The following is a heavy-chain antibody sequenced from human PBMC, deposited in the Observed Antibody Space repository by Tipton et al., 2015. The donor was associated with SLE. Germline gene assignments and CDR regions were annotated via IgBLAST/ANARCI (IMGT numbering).Heavy chain of an antibody. CDR3: VMQQLVGRSFDY. V-gene: IGHV4-34*01. Sequence: QLVQSGAEVKPSETLSLTCAVYGSFRGYDWSWVRQRPGKGLEWLGEFNPGGFTKYNPSLKSRVTMSVGSSNNHFSLKLNSVTAADTAVYYCVMQQLVGRSFDYWGQGTPVTVSS. CDR1: GSFRGYD. CDR2: FNPGGFT. D-gene: IGHD6-13*01. J-gene: IGHJ4*02.